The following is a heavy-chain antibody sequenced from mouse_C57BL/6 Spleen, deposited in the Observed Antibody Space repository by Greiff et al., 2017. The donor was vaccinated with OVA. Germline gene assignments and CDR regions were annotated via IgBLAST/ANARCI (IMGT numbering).Heavy chain of an antibody. CDR3: TFYDGYSFAY. Sequence: EVQLQQSGAELVRPGASVKLSCTASGFNIKDDYMHWVKQRPEQGLEWIGWIDPENGDTEYASKFQGKATITADTSSNTAYLQLSSLTSEDTAVYYCTFYDGYSFAYWGQGTLVTVSA. CDR1: GFNIKDDY. J-gene: IGHJ3*01. V-gene: IGHV14-4*01. CDR2: IDPENGDT. D-gene: IGHD2-3*01.